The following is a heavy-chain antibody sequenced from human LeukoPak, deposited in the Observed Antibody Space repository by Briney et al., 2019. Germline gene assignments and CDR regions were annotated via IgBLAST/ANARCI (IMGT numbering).Heavy chain of an antibody. V-gene: IGHV1-46*01. J-gene: IGHJ4*02. CDR1: GYTFTSYY. D-gene: IGHD4-23*01. CDR2: INPSGGST. CDR3: ARGYDSGGNY. Sequence: ASVKVSCKASGYTFTSYYIHWVRQAPGQGLEWMGIINPSGGSTSYAQKFQGRVSISRDTSTSRVYMELSSLRSEDTAVYYCARGYDSGGNYWGQGTLVTVSS.